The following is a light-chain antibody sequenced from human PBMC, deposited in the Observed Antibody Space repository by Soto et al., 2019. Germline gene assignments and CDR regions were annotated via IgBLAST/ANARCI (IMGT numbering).Light chain of an antibody. CDR2: GIF. Sequence: ETVLTQFPATVYLSPGERATLYCRTGQSVKNASLAWYQQKPGQARRLLVYGIFNRATGVPARFSGSGSGTDFTLTISGLEPEDSAVYYCQHYDGSPRTFGQGTKVEIK. CDR3: QHYDGSPRT. J-gene: IGKJ2*01. V-gene: IGKV3-20*01. CDR1: QSVKNAS.